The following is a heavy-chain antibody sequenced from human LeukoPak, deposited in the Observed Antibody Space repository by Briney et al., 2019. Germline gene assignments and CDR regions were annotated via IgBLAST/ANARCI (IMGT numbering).Heavy chain of an antibody. CDR1: GYTFTNYG. V-gene: IGHV1-18*01. J-gene: IGHJ4*02. CDR3: ARGGSYHPPDY. CDR2: ISTYNGNT. D-gene: IGHD1-26*01. Sequence: GASVKVSCKASGYTFTNYGIIWVRQAPGKGLEWMGWISTYNGNTNYVQKLQGRVTVTTDTSTSTAYMELRSLRSDDTAVYYCARGGSYHPPDYWGQGTLVTVSS.